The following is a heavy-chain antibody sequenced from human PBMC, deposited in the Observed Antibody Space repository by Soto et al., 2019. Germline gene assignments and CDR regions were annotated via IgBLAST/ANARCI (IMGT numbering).Heavy chain of an antibody. CDR3: ARGIYGSGYHYFDQ. V-gene: IGHV3-33*01. Sequence: QVQVVESGGGVVQPGKSLRLSCAASGFSFSGSGMHWVRQAPGKGLEWVAVIWYDGSRKYYADAVKGGFTISRDNSKNTLYLQMDSLRAEDTALYYCARGIYGSGYHYFDQWGQGTLVTVSS. CDR1: GFSFSGSG. CDR2: IWYDGSRK. D-gene: IGHD6-19*01. J-gene: IGHJ4*02.